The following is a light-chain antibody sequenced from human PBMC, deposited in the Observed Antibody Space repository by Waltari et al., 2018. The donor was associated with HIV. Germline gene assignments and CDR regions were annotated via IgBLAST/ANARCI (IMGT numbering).Light chain of an antibody. CDR3: QVWHYSVV. CDR1: NIGTQD. CDR2: NVK. J-gene: IGLJ2*01. Sequence: SYELTQPLSVSVALGQTARLSCGGSNIGTQDVHWYQQKPGQAPSLVIFNVKNRPTWVPERLSGSKSRNTATLTISGVQAGDAAVYYCQVWHYSVVFGGGTNLTVL. V-gene: IGLV3-9*01.